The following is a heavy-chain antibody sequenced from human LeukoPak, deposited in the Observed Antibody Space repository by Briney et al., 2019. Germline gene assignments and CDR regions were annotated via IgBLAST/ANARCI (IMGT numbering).Heavy chain of an antibody. V-gene: IGHV4-59*11. Sequence: SETLSLTCNVSGASISSHYWSWIRQSPGRGLGWIGSFDNSGSFNYNPSFKSRVAMSTDTSKNQFSLTLSSVPAAETALYYCAGYSGDGDGFPYWFDPWGQGTLVTVSS. CDR3: AGYSGDGDGFPYWFDP. CDR1: GASISSHY. J-gene: IGHJ5*02. D-gene: IGHD2-21*01. CDR2: FDNSGSF.